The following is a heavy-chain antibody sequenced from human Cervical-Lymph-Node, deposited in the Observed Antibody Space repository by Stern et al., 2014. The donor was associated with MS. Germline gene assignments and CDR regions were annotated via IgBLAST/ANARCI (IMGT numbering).Heavy chain of an antibody. J-gene: IGHJ4*02. CDR1: GGSISSRY. V-gene: IGHV4-59*08. Sequence: QVQLQESGPGLVKPSETLSLTCAVSGGSISSRYWGWIRQPPGKGLEWIGLISNSGDTKYNPSLKSRVTISLDTSKNQFSLKGTSVTAADTAVYYCARLSTAVDFWGRGTLVTVSS. CDR2: ISNSGDT. CDR3: ARLSTAVDF.